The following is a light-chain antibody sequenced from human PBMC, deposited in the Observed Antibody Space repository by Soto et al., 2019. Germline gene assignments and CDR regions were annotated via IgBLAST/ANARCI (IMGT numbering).Light chain of an antibody. Sequence: QSALTQPASVSGSPGQSITISCTGTSSDVGGYNYVSWYQQHPGKAPKLLISEVSNRPSGVSHRFSGSKSGNTASLTISGIMTEDEADYYCSSYTTNSIPVVFGGGTKLTVL. CDR1: SSDVGGYNY. CDR2: EVS. CDR3: SSYTTNSIPVV. J-gene: IGLJ2*01. V-gene: IGLV2-14*01.